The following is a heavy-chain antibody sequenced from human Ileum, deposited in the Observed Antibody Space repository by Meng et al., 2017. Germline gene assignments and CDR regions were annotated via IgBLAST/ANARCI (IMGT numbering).Heavy chain of an antibody. D-gene: IGHD4-23*01. V-gene: IGHV4-4*02. CDR3: ARHGGYSQDF. Sequence: QGRRQEPGPGLLRPSRPLSLTCADSSGTISISTYWIWVRQPPWKGLEWIGQISHSGSAYYNPSLKSRVTMSVDKSKSQFSLMLTSVTAADTAIYYCARHGGYSQDFWGQGTLVTVSS. J-gene: IGHJ4*02. CDR1: SGTISISTY. CDR2: ISHSGSA.